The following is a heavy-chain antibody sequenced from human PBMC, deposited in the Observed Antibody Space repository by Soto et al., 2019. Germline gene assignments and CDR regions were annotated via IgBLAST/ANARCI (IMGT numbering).Heavy chain of an antibody. V-gene: IGHV4-4*02. D-gene: IGHD3-9*01. CDR1: GGSISNNRW. CDR3: AGQWAAGYGAFDP. Sequence: QVKLQESGPGLEKPSGTLSLTCAVSGGSISNNRWWTWVRQAPGKGLEWIGEIHDRGSTNYNLSLKSPATVSIDRSKNQFSLEMRAVTAAATAVYYCAGQWAAGYGAFDPWGQGTLVTVSS. J-gene: IGHJ5*02. CDR2: IHDRGST.